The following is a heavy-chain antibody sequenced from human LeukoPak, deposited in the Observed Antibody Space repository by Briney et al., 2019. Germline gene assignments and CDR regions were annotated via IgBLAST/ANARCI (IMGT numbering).Heavy chain of an antibody. Sequence: PGGSLRLSCAASGFTFSSYWMHWVRQAPGKGLVWVSRIKSDGTNTGYADPVKGRFTVSRDNAKNTLYLEMNSLGGEDTAVYYCARSPRVYDSSGHLHDAFDLWGQGTMVTVSS. V-gene: IGHV3-74*01. J-gene: IGHJ3*01. CDR1: GFTFSSYW. CDR2: IKSDGTNT. CDR3: ARSPRVYDSSGHLHDAFDL. D-gene: IGHD3-22*01.